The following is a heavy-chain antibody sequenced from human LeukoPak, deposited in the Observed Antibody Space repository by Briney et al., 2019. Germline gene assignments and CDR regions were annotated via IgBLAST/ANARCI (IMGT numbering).Heavy chain of an antibody. J-gene: IGHJ6*03. CDR1: GGSISSYY. CDR3: ARTTEAHSWRTRYYDYYMDV. Sequence: ETLSLTCTVSGGSISSYYWSWIRQPPGKGLEWIGYIYYSGSTNYNPSLKSRVTISVDTSKNQFSLKLSSVTAADTAVYYCARTTEAHSWRTRYYDYYMDVWGKGTTVTVS. CDR2: IYYSGST. D-gene: IGHD6-13*01. V-gene: IGHV4-59*01.